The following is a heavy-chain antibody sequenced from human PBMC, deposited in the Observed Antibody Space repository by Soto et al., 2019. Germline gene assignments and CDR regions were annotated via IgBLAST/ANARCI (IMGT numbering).Heavy chain of an antibody. J-gene: IGHJ6*02. D-gene: IGHD2-21*01. CDR3: AKSLPPIPIPYGMDV. Sequence: GGSLRLSCAASGFTFSSYGMHWVRQAPGKGLEWVAVISYDGSNKYYADSVKGRFTISRDNSKNTLYLQMNSLRAEDTAVYYCAKSLPPIPIPYGMDVWGQGTTVTVSS. V-gene: IGHV3-30*18. CDR1: GFTFSSYG. CDR2: ISYDGSNK.